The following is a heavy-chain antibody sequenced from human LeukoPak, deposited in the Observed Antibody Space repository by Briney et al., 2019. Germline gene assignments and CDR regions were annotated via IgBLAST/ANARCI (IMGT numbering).Heavy chain of an antibody. CDR1: GYTFTDYY. D-gene: IGHD5/OR15-5a*01. V-gene: IGHV1-2*02. CDR3: ASGSTMTDCDY. Sequence: AASVKVSCKASGYTFTDYYMDWVRQAPGQGLEWMGWINPNSGGTNYAQKFQGRVTMTRDTSISTAYMELNRLRSDDTAVYYCASGSTMTDCDYWGQGTLVTVSS. CDR2: INPNSGGT. J-gene: IGHJ4*02.